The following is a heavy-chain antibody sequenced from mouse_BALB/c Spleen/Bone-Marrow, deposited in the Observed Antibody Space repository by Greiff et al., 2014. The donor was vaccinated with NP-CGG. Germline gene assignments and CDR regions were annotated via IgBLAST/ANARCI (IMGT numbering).Heavy chain of an antibody. D-gene: IGHD2-4*01. CDR3: VRENYDYDGDAMDY. Sequence: VQLQQSAAELARPGASVKMSCKTSGYTFTYYTMHWVKQRPGQGLEWIGYINPSSGYTDYNQKFKDKTTLTTDKSSSTAYLQXXXXXXXXSAXYYCVRENYDYDGDAMDYWGQGTSVTVSS. V-gene: IGHV1-4*02. CDR2: INPSSGYT. J-gene: IGHJ4*01. CDR1: GYTFTYYT.